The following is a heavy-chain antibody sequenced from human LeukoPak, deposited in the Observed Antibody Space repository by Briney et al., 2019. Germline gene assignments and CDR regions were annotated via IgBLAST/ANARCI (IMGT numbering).Heavy chain of an antibody. V-gene: IGHV1-69*05. Sequence: GASVKVFCKASGGTFSSYAISWVRQAPGQGLEWMGGIIPIFGTANYAQKFQGRVTITTDESTSTAYMELSSLRSEDTAVYYCARELVVPAATYFDYWGQGTLVTVSS. D-gene: IGHD2-2*01. J-gene: IGHJ4*02. CDR2: IIPIFGTA. CDR3: ARELVVPAATYFDY. CDR1: GGTFSSYA.